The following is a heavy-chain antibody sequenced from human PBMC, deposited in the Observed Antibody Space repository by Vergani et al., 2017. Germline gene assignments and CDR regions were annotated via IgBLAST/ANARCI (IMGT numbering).Heavy chain of an antibody. CDR1: GFTFNNYA. V-gene: IGHV3-23*01. J-gene: IGHJ4*02. Sequence: EVQLLESGGKMVRPGGSLRLSCATSGFTFNNYAMNWVRQAPGKGLEWVAAVTGGGRHTYYTDSVQGRFTISRDNSNHTLFLQMNSLRPEDTAVYFCARGIWDLIPGLGYWCQGTLVSVSS. CDR2: VTGGGRHT. D-gene: IGHD2-2*01. CDR3: ARGIWDLIPGLGY.